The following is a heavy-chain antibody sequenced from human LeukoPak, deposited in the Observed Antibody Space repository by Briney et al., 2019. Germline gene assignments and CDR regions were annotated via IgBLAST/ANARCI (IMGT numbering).Heavy chain of an antibody. CDR2: IIPIFGTA. J-gene: IGHJ4*02. CDR1: GGTFSSYA. D-gene: IGHD4-17*01. Sequence: ASVKVSCKASGGTFSSYAISWVRQAPGQGLEWMGGIIPIFGTANYAQKFQGRVTITADKSTSTAYMELNSLKTEDTAVYYCTTTSDYGDHKRWGQGTLVTVSS. V-gene: IGHV1-69*06. CDR3: TTTSDYGDHKR.